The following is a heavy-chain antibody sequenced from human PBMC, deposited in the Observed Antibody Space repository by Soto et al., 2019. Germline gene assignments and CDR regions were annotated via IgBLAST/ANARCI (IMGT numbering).Heavy chain of an antibody. J-gene: IGHJ4*02. D-gene: IGHD3-22*01. CDR1: GFTFSRYA. CDR3: AKSTVLYYDSSVFAF. V-gene: IGHV3-23*01. Sequence: QLLESGGGLVQPGVSLRLSCAASGFTFSRYAMAWDRHAPGKGLEWVSHITTSGGKTYYADSVKGRFTIPRDNSKMALYLLIDRLRGEDSGVYYCAKSTVLYYDSSVFAFCGQGPVVSVPS. CDR2: ITTSGGKT.